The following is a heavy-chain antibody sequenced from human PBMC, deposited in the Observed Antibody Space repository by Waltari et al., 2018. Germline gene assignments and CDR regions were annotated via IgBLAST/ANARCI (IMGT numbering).Heavy chain of an antibody. J-gene: IGHJ4*02. CDR1: GCTFSTHS. V-gene: IGHV3-23*01. D-gene: IGHD2-21*01. Sequence: ESGGSLVPPGGSIGLSCEASGCTFSTHSITRVRQAPGKGLESVATFSGSYNAIYYANSVQGRFTISRDDSRSTLYLHMNSLSAEDTAVYYCAKLPTGRIVGHLFWFDLWGQGTLVTVSS. CDR2: FSGSYNAI. CDR3: AKLPTGRIVGHLFWFDL.